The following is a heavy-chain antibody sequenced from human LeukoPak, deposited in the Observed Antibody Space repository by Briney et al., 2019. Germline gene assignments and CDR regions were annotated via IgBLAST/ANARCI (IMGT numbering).Heavy chain of an antibody. D-gene: IGHD3-10*01. CDR1: GFTFSSYS. J-gene: IGHJ3*02. CDR3: ARDLRAALGAFDI. V-gene: IGHV3-21*01. Sequence: GGSLRLSCAASGFTFSSYSMNWVRQAPGKGLEWVPSISSSSSYIYYADSVKGRFTISSDNAKNSLYLQMNSLRAEDTAVYYCARDLRAALGAFDIWGQGTMVTVSS. CDR2: ISSSSSYI.